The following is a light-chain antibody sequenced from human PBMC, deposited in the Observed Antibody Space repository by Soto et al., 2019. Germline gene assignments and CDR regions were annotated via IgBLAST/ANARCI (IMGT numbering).Light chain of an antibody. Sequence: QSALTQPASVSGSPGQSITISCTGTSSDVGGYNYVSWYQQHPGKAPKLMIYEVTNRPSGVSTRFSGSKSGNTASLIISGLQAEDEADYYRSSYTVISTYVFGTGTKVTVL. V-gene: IGLV2-14*01. CDR3: SSYTVISTYV. J-gene: IGLJ1*01. CDR1: SSDVGGYNY. CDR2: EVT.